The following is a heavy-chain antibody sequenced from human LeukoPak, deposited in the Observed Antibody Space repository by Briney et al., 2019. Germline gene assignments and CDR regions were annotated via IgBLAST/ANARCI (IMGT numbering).Heavy chain of an antibody. Sequence: GGSLRLSCAASGFTFSSYAMSWVRQAPGKGLEWVSAISGSGGSTYYADSVKGRFTISRDNSKNTLYLQMNSLRAEDTAVYYCAKDQTSSGYYPPEPSVDMDVWGKGTMVTVSS. CDR2: ISGSGGST. D-gene: IGHD3-22*01. J-gene: IGHJ6*03. CDR1: GFTFSSYA. CDR3: AKDQTSSGYYPPEPSVDMDV. V-gene: IGHV3-23*01.